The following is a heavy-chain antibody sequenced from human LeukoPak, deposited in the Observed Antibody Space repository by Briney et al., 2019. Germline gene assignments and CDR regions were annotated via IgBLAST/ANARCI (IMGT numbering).Heavy chain of an antibody. V-gene: IGHV3-23*01. D-gene: IGHD5-18*01. Sequence: GGSLRLSCAASGFTFSSYAMSWVRQAPGKGLEWVSAISGSGGSTYYADSVKGRFTTSRDDAKNSLFLQMNSLTDEDTAVYYCARDPGYSYALDYWGRGTLVTVSS. CDR3: ARDPGYSYALDY. CDR1: GFTFSSYA. CDR2: ISGSGGST. J-gene: IGHJ4*02.